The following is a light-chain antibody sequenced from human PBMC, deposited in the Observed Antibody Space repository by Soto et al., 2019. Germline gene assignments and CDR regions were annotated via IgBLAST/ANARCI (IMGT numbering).Light chain of an antibody. Sequence: QSALTQPASVSGSPGQSITISCTGTSSDVGGYNYVSWYQQHPGKAPKLMIYEVSNRPSGVSNRFSGSKSGNTASLTISGLQAEDEADYYCSSYTSSSFYGFGTGTKLT. CDR1: SSDVGGYNY. V-gene: IGLV2-14*01. J-gene: IGLJ1*01. CDR3: SSYTSSSFYG. CDR2: EVS.